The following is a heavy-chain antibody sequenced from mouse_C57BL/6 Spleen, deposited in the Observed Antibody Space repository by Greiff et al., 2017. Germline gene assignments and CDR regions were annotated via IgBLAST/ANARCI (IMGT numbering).Heavy chain of an antibody. CDR3: ASGRLPDYFDY. V-gene: IGHV1-9*01. J-gene: IGHJ2*01. CDR1: GYTFPGYW. CDR2: ILPGSGST. D-gene: IGHD2-2*01. Sequence: VKLVESGAELMKPGASVKLSCKATGYTFPGYWIEWVKQRPGHGLEWIGEILPGSGSTNYNEKVKGQATFTADTSSNTAYMQLGSLTTEDSAIYYCASGRLPDYFDYWGQGTTLTVSS.